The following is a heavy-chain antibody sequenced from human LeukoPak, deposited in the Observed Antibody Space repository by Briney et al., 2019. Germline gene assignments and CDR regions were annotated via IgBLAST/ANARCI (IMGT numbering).Heavy chain of an antibody. CDR1: GGTFSSYA. D-gene: IGHD2/OR15-2a*01. J-gene: IGHJ4*02. Sequence: ASVKVSCKASGGTFSSYAISWVRQAPGQGLEWMGGIIPVFGTPTYAQTFQGRVTITADQSTSIVYMDLSSLRSDDTAVYYCVTSCPYCNLTRAFDYWGQGTLVTVPS. CDR2: IIPVFGTP. CDR3: VTSCPYCNLTRAFDY. V-gene: IGHV1-69*13.